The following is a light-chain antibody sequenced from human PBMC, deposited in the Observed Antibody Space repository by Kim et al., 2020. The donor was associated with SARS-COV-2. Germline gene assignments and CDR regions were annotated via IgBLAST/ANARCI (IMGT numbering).Light chain of an antibody. Sequence: PGESVTLSCRTSQSVNNYLAWYQQKPGQAPRLLIYDASTRPSDIPARFSGSGSGTDFTLTISSLEPEDFAVYFCQQRSNWPPSFGGGTRVDI. CDR2: DAS. CDR3: QQRSNWPPS. V-gene: IGKV3-11*01. CDR1: QSVNNY. J-gene: IGKJ4*01.